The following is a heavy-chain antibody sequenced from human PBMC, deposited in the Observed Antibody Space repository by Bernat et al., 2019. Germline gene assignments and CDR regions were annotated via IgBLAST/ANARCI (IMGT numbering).Heavy chain of an antibody. V-gene: IGHV3-66*01. D-gene: IGHD1-26*01. CDR2: IYSGGST. CDR3: ASGNYFDY. J-gene: IGHJ4*02. CDR1: GFTVSSNY. Sequence: VQLVESGGGVVQPRRSLRLSCAASGFTVSSNYMSWVRQAPGKGLEWVSVIYSGGSTYYADSVKGRFTISRDNSKNTLYLQMNSLRAEDTAVYYCASGNYFDYWGQGTLVTVSS.